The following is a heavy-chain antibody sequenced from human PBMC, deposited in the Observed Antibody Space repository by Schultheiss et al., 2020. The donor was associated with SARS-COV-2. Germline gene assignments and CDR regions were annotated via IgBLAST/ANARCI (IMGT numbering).Heavy chain of an antibody. CDR3: SSHPSSDWFRF. CDR2: ISSSGSTI. J-gene: IGHJ4*02. V-gene: IGHV3-48*02. D-gene: IGHD3-9*01. Sequence: SCAASGFTFSSYGMHWVRQAPGKGLEWVSYISSSGSTIYYADSVKGRFTISRDNAKNSLFLQMNSLRDDDTAVYYCSSHPSSDWFRFWGQGTLVTVSS. CDR1: GFTFSSYG.